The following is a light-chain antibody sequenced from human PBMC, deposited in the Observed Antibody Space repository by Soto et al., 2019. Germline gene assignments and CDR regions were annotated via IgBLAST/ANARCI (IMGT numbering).Light chain of an antibody. V-gene: IGLV2-14*01. Sequence: QSALTQPASVSGSPGQSITISCTGTSSDIGGYNYVSWYQQHPGKAPKLMIYEVSYRPSGVSNRFSGSKSGNAASLTICGLQAEDEAYYYCSSYTSSSTLVFGTGTKLTVL. CDR1: SSDIGGYNY. CDR3: SSYTSSSTLV. CDR2: EVS. J-gene: IGLJ1*01.